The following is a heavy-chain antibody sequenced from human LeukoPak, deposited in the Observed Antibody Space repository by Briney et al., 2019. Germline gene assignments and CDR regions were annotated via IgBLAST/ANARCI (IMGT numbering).Heavy chain of an antibody. CDR2: ISAYNGNT. J-gene: IGHJ4*02. Sequence: ASVKVSCRASGYTFTTYGISWVRQAPGQGLEWMGWISAYNGNTNYAQKLQGRVTITTDTSTSTTYMELRSLRSDDPAVYYCARGPYCSRGTCYSQYFDYWGQGTLVTVSS. CDR1: GYTFTTYG. CDR3: ARGPYCSRGTCYSQYFDY. V-gene: IGHV1-18*01. D-gene: IGHD2-15*01.